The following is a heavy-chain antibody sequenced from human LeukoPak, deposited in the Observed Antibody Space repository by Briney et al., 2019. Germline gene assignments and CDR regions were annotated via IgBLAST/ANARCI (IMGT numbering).Heavy chain of an antibody. CDR3: ARGSSGWYIGWFDP. J-gene: IGHJ5*02. V-gene: IGHV1-18*01. CDR1: GYTFTSYG. CDR2: ISAYNGNT. Sequence: ASVKVSCKASGYTFTSYGISWVRQAPGQGLEWMGWISAYNGNTNYAQKLQGRVTMTTDTSTSTAYMELRSLRSDDTAVYYRARGSSGWYIGWFDPWGQGTLVTVSS. D-gene: IGHD6-19*01.